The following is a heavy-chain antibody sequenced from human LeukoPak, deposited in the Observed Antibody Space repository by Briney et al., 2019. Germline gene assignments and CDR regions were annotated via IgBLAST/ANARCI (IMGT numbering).Heavy chain of an antibody. V-gene: IGHV4-59*02. CDR1: GASVSSSH. J-gene: IGHJ4*02. CDR2: LSYTGKT. CDR3: SEGYFEPFDH. Sequence: PSETLSLTCTVSGASVSSSHWNWIRQLPGKGLEWIGCLSYTGKTDYNPSLTSRVTISLDTSKNQVSLKLRSVTAADTAVYYCSEGYFEPFDHWGQGTLVTVSS. D-gene: IGHD2/OR15-2a*01.